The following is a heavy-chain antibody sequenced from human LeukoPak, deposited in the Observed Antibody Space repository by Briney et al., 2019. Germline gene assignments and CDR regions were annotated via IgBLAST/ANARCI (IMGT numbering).Heavy chain of an antibody. CDR2: IHYSGST. D-gene: IGHD3-22*01. J-gene: IGHJ4*02. CDR1: AGSISSYY. V-gene: IGHV4-59*01. CDR3: ARWGHFDTSGYFVVDY. Sequence: SETLSLTCTLSAGSISSYYWNWIRQSPGKGLEWIGHIHYSGSTHYNPSLQSRVSISIDTSKNHFSLNLRSVTAVDTAVYYCARWGHFDTSGYFVVDYWGQGTLVTVSS.